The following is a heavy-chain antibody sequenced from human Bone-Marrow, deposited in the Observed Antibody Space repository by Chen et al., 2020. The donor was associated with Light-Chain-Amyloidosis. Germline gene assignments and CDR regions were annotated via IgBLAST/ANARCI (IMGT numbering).Heavy chain of an antibody. CDR2: IDSSGTYI. Sequence: VQLVESGGGAVQPGGFLRLSCAASGFTFASSTMNWVRQAPGKGLEWVSSIDSSGTYINYADSTRGRFSISRDNAKNSLYLQITSLRAEDTAVYYCARDQVEYKFFYYMDVWGKGTTVTVSS. D-gene: IGHD6-6*01. V-gene: IGHV3-21*06. CDR3: ARDQVEYKFFYYMDV. CDR1: GFTFASST. J-gene: IGHJ6*03.